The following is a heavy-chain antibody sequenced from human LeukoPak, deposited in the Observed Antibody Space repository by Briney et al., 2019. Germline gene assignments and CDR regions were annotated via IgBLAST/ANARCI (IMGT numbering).Heavy chain of an antibody. CDR3: AKFTTAVVLVQTDY. D-gene: IGHD2-2*01. Sequence: GGSLRLSCAASGFTFSSYGMHWVRQAPGKGLEWVAFIRYDGSNKYYADSVKGRFTISRDNSKNTLYLQMNSLRTEDTAVYYCAKFTTAVVLVQTDYWGEGTLVTVSS. CDR2: IRYDGSNK. J-gene: IGHJ4*02. CDR1: GFTFSSYG. V-gene: IGHV3-30*02.